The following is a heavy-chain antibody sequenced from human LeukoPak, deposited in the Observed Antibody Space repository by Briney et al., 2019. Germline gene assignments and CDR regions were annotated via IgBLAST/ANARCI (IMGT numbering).Heavy chain of an antibody. CDR3: ARAPRLYYDKADYFDY. J-gene: IGHJ4*02. V-gene: IGHV4-59*01. Sequence: SETLSLTCTVSGVPISSYFWSWIRQPPGKGLEWIAYIYYSGGTNYNPSLKSRVTISVDTSKNQFSLKLSSVTAADTAVYYCARAPRLYYDKADYFDYWGQGTLVTVSS. D-gene: IGHD3-22*01. CDR2: IYYSGGT. CDR1: GVPISSYF.